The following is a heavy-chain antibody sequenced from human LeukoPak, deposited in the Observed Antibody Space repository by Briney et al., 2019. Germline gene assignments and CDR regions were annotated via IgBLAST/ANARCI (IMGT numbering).Heavy chain of an antibody. J-gene: IGHJ4*02. CDR3: AKRGVVIRVILVGFHKEAYYFDS. Sequence: GGSLRLSCAGSGFAFTDYHMSWVRQVPGKGLEWLSVVTDNGATTFYADSVRGRFTISRDNSKNTLYLQMNSLGAEDTAVYFCAKRGVVIRVILVGFHKEAYYFDSWGQGALVTVSS. D-gene: IGHD3-22*01. V-gene: IGHV3-23*01. CDR2: VTDNGATT. CDR1: GFAFTDYH.